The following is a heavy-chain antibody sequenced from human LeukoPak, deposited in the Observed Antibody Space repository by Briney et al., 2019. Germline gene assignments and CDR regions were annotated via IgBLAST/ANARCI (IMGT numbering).Heavy chain of an antibody. CDR1: GFAFDDNL. V-gene: IGHV3-43D*03. CDR2: IPWDSGSS. D-gene: IGHD1-26*01. CDR3: AKDGSPTRGYYLDH. J-gene: IGHJ4*02. Sequence: GGCLILSCEASGFAFDDNLIHRVRRTTGKGQGRDSLIPWDSGSSSYADSVKGRFTISRDNSKSSLYLQLNSLRADDTALYYCAKDGSPTRGYYLDHWGQGTLVTVSS.